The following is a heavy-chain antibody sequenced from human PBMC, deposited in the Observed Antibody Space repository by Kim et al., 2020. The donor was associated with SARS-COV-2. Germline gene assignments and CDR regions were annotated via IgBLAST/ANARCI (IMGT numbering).Heavy chain of an antibody. J-gene: IGHJ6*02. D-gene: IGHD3-16*01. CDR3: ARELYTTLGSPYYYYYGMDV. V-gene: IGHV4-4*07. Sequence: SETLSLTCTVSGGSISSYYWSWIRQPAGKGLEWVGRIYTSGSTNYNPSLKSRVTMSVDTYKNQFSLKLSSVTAADTAVYYCARELYTTLGSPYYYYYGMDVWGQGTTVTVSS. CDR2: IYTSGST. CDR1: GGSISSYY.